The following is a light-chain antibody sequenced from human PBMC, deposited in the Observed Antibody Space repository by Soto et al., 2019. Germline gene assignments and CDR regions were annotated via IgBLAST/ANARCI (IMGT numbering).Light chain of an antibody. Sequence: DIQMTQSPSTLSASVGDRVTITCRASQSIDTWLAWYQQKPGKAPKLLIYRASSLESGVPSRFSDSESGTEFTLTISSLQPDDFSTYYCQRYDTYSGTFGPGTKVDIK. CDR1: QSIDTW. CDR3: QRYDTYSGT. V-gene: IGKV1-5*03. CDR2: RAS. J-gene: IGKJ3*01.